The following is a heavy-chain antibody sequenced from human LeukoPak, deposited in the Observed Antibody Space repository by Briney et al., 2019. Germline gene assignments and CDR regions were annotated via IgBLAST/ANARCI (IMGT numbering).Heavy chain of an antibody. CDR2: IKQDGSEK. CDR1: GFTFSSYW. D-gene: IGHD3-10*01. J-gene: IGHJ3*02. CDR3: ARDGTWFGDAFDI. Sequence: GGSLRLSCAASGFTFSSYWMSWVRQAPGKGLEWVANIKQDGSEKYYVDSVKGRFTISRDNAKNSLYLQMSSLRAEDTAVYYCARDGTWFGDAFDIWGQGTMVTVSS. V-gene: IGHV3-7*01.